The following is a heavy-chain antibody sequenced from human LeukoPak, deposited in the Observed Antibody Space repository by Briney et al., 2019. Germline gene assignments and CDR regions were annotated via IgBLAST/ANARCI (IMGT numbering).Heavy chain of an antibody. CDR3: ASGYCSSTSCYSFDY. D-gene: IGHD2-2*03. Sequence: GASVKVSCKASGYTFTGYYMHWVRQAPGQGLEWMGRINPNSGGTNYAQEFQGRVTMTRDTSISTAYMELSRLRSDDTAVYYCASGYCSSTSCYSFDYWGQGTLVTVSS. J-gene: IGHJ4*02. CDR1: GYTFTGYY. CDR2: INPNSGGT. V-gene: IGHV1-2*06.